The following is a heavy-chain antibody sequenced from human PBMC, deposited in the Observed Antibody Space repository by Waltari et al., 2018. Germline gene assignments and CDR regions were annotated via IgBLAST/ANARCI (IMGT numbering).Heavy chain of an antibody. Sequence: QVQLVQSGSELKKPGASVQVPCKASGYPFTTYAMNWVRQAPAHGLEWMGWINTNTGNPTYAQGFTGRFVFSLDTSVSTAYLQISSLKAEDTAVYYCARWRGKTYYYDSSGYQEDYWGQGTLVTVSS. J-gene: IGHJ4*02. D-gene: IGHD3-22*01. V-gene: IGHV7-4-1*02. CDR2: INTNTGNP. CDR1: GYPFTTYA. CDR3: ARWRGKTYYYDSSGYQEDY.